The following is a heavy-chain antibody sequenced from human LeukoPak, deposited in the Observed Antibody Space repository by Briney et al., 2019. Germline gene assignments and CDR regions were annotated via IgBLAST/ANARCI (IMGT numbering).Heavy chain of an antibody. Sequence: GGSLRLSCAASGFTFSSYGMNWVRQAPGKGLEWVSYISSSGTTIYFADSVKGRFTISRDNAKNTLYLQMNSLRAEDTAVYYCARDAPGNTALDYWGQGTLVTVSS. CDR2: ISSSGTTI. V-gene: IGHV3-48*03. J-gene: IGHJ4*02. CDR1: GFTFSSYG. D-gene: IGHD5-18*01. CDR3: ARDAPGNTALDY.